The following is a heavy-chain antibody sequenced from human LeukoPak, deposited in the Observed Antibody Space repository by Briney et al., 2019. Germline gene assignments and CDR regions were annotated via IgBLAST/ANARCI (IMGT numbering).Heavy chain of an antibody. CDR1: GFTFSSYW. CDR3: ARVGSGYSYGFYYYYYGMDV. CDR2: IKQDGSEK. Sequence: PGGSLRLSCAASGFTFSSYWMSWVRQASGKGLEWVANIKQDGSEKYYVDSVKGRFTISRDNAKNSLYLQMNSLRAEDTAVYYCARVGSGYSYGFYYYYYGMDVWGQGTTVTVSS. D-gene: IGHD5-18*01. V-gene: IGHV3-7*01. J-gene: IGHJ6*02.